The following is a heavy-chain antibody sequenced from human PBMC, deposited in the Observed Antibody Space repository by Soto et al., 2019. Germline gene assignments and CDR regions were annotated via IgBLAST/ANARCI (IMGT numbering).Heavy chain of an antibody. J-gene: IGHJ4*02. CDR3: ATEMGATQGPFDN. CDR2: LSNTGRRT. CDR1: VFPFGANA. D-gene: IGHD1-26*01. V-gene: IGHV3-23*01. Sequence: GGSLRLSCVVSVFPFGANAMSWVRQAPGEGLEWVSGLSNTGRRTSYADSVKGRFNISRDSSENTVYLQMNSLRVEDTAVYYCATEMGATQGPFDNWGQGTLVTVSS.